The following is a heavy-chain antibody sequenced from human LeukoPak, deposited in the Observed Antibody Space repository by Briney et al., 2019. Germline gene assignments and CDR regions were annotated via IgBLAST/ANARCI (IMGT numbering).Heavy chain of an antibody. J-gene: IGHJ3*02. CDR2: ITSSGSTI. Sequence: GGSLRLSCAASGFTFSTYTMNWVRQAPGKGLEWVSSITSSGSTIFYADSVKGRFTISRDNAKNSLYLQMHSLRAEDTAVYYCARGWAIAAASAFAIWGQGTLVTVSS. V-gene: IGHV3-48*04. D-gene: IGHD6-13*01. CDR3: ARGWAIAAASAFAI. CDR1: GFTFSTYT.